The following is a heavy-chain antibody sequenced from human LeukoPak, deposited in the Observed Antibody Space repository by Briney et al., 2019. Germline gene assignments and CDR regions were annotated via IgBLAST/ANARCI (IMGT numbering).Heavy chain of an antibody. CDR2: IYYSGST. Sequence: SETLSLTCTVSGGSISSYYWSWIRQPPGKGLEWIGYIYYSGSTNYDPSLKGRVTISVDTSENQFSLKLSSVTAADTAVYYCARPRKYSSDAFDIWGQGTMVTVSS. J-gene: IGHJ3*02. D-gene: IGHD6-13*01. CDR3: ARPRKYSSDAFDI. CDR1: GGSISSYY. V-gene: IGHV4-59*08.